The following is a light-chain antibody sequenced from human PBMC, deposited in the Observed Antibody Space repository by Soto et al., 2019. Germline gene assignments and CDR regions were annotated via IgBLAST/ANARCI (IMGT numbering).Light chain of an antibody. J-gene: IGLJ2*01. Sequence: QSALTQPPSASGSPGQSVTISCSGTSSDIGAYNYVSWYQQHPGKAPKLLISEVTKRPSGVPDRFSGSKSGNTASLTVSGLQGDDEAEYYCSSYGGNNNYVIFGGGTKVTVL. CDR1: SSDIGAYNY. CDR2: EVT. CDR3: SSYGGNNNYVI. V-gene: IGLV2-8*01.